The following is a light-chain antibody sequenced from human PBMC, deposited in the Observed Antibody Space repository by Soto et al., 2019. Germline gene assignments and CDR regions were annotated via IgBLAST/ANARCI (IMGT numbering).Light chain of an antibody. V-gene: IGKV3-11*01. Sequence: EIVLTQSPATLSLSPGERDTLSCRAGQSISDYLAWYQQRPGQAPRLLIFDASNMATGVPDRFSGGGSGTDFTLIISSLEPEDFAVYYCQQRVNWPPTFGGGTKVEI. CDR3: QQRVNWPPT. CDR2: DAS. CDR1: QSISDY. J-gene: IGKJ4*01.